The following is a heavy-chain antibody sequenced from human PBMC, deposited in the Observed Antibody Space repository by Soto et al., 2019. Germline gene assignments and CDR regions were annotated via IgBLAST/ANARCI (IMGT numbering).Heavy chain of an antibody. J-gene: IGHJ6*02. CDR2: IIPIFGTA. V-gene: IGHV1-69*01. CDR1: GGTFSSYA. Sequence: QVQLVQSGAEVKKPGSSVKVSCKASGGTFSSYAISWVRQAPGQGLEWMGGIIPIFGTANYAQKFQGRVTITADESTSTAYMELSSLRSEDTAVYYCARGRDRGYSYAYYYYYGMDVLGQGTTVTVSS. CDR3: ARGRDRGYSYAYYYYYGMDV. D-gene: IGHD5-18*01.